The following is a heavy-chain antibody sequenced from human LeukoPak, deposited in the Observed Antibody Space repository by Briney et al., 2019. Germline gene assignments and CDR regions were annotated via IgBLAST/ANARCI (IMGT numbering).Heavy chain of an antibody. CDR1: GGSISSSSYY. Sequence: SETLSLTCTVSGGSISSSSYYWGWIRQPPGKGLEWIGSIYYSGSTYYNPSLKSRVTISVDTSKNQFSLKLSSVTAADTAVYYCARHIKSSRSNFDYWGQGTLVTVSS. J-gene: IGHJ4*02. CDR3: ARHIKSSRSNFDY. V-gene: IGHV4-39*01. CDR2: IYYSGST. D-gene: IGHD6-13*01.